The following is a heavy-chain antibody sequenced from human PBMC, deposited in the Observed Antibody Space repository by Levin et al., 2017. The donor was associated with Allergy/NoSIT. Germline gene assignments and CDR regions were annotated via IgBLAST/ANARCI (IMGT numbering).Heavy chain of an antibody. CDR1: GFTFNIYA. Sequence: GESLKISCAASGFTFNIYAMSWVRQAPGMGLEWVSAINDRGRSTYYADSVKGRFTISRDNSRNTLYLQMKSLRAEDTAVYYCAKGVRWELPFDYWGQGTLVTVSS. CDR2: INDRGRST. CDR3: AKGVRWELPFDY. V-gene: IGHV3-23*01. D-gene: IGHD1-26*01. J-gene: IGHJ4*02.